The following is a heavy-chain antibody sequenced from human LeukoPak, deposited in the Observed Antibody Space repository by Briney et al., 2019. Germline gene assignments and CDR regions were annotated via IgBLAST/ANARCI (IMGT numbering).Heavy chain of an antibody. Sequence: PSETLSLTCAVYGGSFSGYYWSWIRQPPGKGLEWIGEINHSGSTNYNPSLKSRVTISVDTSKNQFSLKLSSVTAADTAVYYCARHYVQLVDHAFDIWGQGTMVTVSS. CDR2: INHSGST. V-gene: IGHV4-34*01. J-gene: IGHJ3*02. CDR1: GGSFSGYY. D-gene: IGHD6-6*01. CDR3: ARHYVQLVDHAFDI.